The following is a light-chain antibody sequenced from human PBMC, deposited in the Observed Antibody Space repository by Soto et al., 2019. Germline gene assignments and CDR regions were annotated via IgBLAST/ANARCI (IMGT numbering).Light chain of an antibody. CDR3: QHYYNWPPGT. V-gene: IGKV3-15*01. Sequence: EVVMTQSPATLSVSPGERATLSCRASQSISSDLAGYQQKPGQAPPLLIYGASTRASDIPARFSGSGSGTEFSLTISSLESEDFAVYYGQHYYNWPPGTFGQGTKVEF. CDR1: QSISSD. CDR2: GAS. J-gene: IGKJ1*01.